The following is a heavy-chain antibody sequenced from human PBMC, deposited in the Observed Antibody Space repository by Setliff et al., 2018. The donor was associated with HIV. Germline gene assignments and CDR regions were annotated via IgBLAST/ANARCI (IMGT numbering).Heavy chain of an antibody. Sequence: SETLSLTCTVSGDSISSITYSWNWIRQLPGKGLEWIGHIYTSGNADYNPSLKSRLSISVDTSKKHFSLQLSSVTAADTAVYYCAADTGFYFDSTGYSTAFDIWGPGTMVTVSS. D-gene: IGHD3-22*01. V-gene: IGHV4-31*03. CDR2: IYTSGNA. CDR3: AADTGFYFDSTGYSTAFDI. CDR1: GDSISSITYS. J-gene: IGHJ3*02.